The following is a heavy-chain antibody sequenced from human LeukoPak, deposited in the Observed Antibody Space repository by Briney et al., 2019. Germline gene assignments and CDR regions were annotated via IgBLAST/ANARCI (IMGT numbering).Heavy chain of an antibody. CDR1: GGSISSYY. Sequence: SETLSLTCTVSGGSISSYYWSWIRQPPGKGLEWIGYIYYSGSTNYNPSLKSRVTISVDTSKNQFSLKMSSVTAADTAVYYCAGADLAGYQEDFDSRGQGLLVTVSS. CDR3: AGADLAGYQEDFDS. D-gene: IGHD3-9*01. CDR2: IYYSGST. J-gene: IGHJ4*02. V-gene: IGHV4-59*12.